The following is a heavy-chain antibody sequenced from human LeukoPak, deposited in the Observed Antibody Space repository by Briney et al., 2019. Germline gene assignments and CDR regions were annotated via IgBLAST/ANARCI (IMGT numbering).Heavy chain of an antibody. CDR2: IYYSGST. CDR3: ARPGGSGWYYFDF. Sequence: SETLSLTCTVSGGSISSSSYYWGWIRQPPGKGLEWIGSIYYSGSTYYNPSLKSRVTISVDTSKNQFSLRLSSVTAADTAVYYCARPGGSGWYYFDFWGQGTLVTVSS. D-gene: IGHD6-19*01. CDR1: GGSISSSSYY. J-gene: IGHJ4*02. V-gene: IGHV4-39*01.